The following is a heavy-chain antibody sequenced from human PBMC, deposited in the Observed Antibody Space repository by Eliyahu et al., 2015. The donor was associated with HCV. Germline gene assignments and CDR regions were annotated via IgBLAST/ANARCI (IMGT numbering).Heavy chain of an antibody. D-gene: IGHD6-19*01. J-gene: IGHJ4*02. CDR2: IRSKANSYAT. V-gene: IGHV3-73*01. CDR1: GFTFXGXA. Sequence: EVQLVESGGGLVQPGGSLKLSCAASGFTFXGXAMHWVRQASGKGLEWVGRIRSKANSYATAYAASVKGRFTISRDDSKNTAYLQMNSLKTEDTAVYYCTRRTEGYSSGWYVDYWGQGTLVTVSS. CDR3: TRRTEGYSSGWYVDY.